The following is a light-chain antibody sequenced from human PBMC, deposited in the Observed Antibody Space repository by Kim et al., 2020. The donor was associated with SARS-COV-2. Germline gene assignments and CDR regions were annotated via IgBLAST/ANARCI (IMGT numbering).Light chain of an antibody. CDR1: GSNIGSNS. Sequence: GQRFTISGSWSGSNIGSNSVNWYQQVPGTAPKVLIYNNNQRPSGVPDRFSASKSGTSASLAISGLQSEDEADYYCASWDDTLSGWVFGGGTQLTVL. CDR3: ASWDDTLSGWV. J-gene: IGLJ3*02. CDR2: NNN. V-gene: IGLV1-44*01.